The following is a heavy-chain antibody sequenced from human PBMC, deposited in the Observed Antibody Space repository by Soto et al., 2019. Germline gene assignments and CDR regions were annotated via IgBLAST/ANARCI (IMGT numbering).Heavy chain of an antibody. V-gene: IGHV3-23*01. CDR1: GFSFTTYA. J-gene: IGHJ4*02. CDR3: ARGGPRDGYSDLDS. D-gene: IGHD5-18*01. Sequence: EVQLLESGGDLVQPGGSLRLSCAASGFSFTTYAMTWVRQAPGKGLEWVSSITNTGDSTYYAESVKGRFTISRDNSKNTLYLQMSSLRAEDTAVFYCARGGPRDGYSDLDSWGQVTQVTVSS. CDR2: ITNTGDST.